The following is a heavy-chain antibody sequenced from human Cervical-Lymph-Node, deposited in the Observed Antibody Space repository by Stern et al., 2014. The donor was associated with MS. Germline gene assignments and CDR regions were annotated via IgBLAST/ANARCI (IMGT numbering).Heavy chain of an antibody. D-gene: IGHD6-19*01. Sequence: QVQLVQSGAEVKKPGASVKVSCKASGYTFTSNSIHWVRQAPGQRLEWMGWINAGNGKTRYSQQFQGRVTITRDTSATTAYMELNSLRSEDTAVYLCAREADWFDPWGQGTLVTVSS. CDR3: AREADWFDP. CDR1: GYTFTSNS. V-gene: IGHV1-3*01. CDR2: INAGNGKT. J-gene: IGHJ5*02.